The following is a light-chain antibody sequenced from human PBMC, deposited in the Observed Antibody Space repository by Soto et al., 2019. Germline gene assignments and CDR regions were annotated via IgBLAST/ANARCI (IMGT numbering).Light chain of an antibody. CDR1: QSVSSSY. CDR3: QQYGISPSFT. CDR2: GAS. V-gene: IGKV3-20*01. Sequence: EIVLTPSPGTLSLSLGERDTLSCRASQSVSSSYLAWYQQRPGQAPRLLIYGASSRATGIPDRFSGSGSGTDFTLTISRLEPEDFAVYYCQQYGISPSFTFGQGTKVDIK. J-gene: IGKJ2*01.